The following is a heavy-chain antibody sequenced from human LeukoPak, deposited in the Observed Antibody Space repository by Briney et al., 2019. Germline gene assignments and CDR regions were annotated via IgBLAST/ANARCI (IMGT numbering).Heavy chain of an antibody. J-gene: IGHJ4*02. CDR2: IYPGDSQT. Sequence: GESLKISCKGSGYSFSNYWIGWVRQMPGKGLEWMGIIYPGDSQTRYSPSFQGQVTISADKSINTAYLQWSSLKASDTAMYYCARLRSIAARPADYWGQGTLVTVSS. CDR1: GYSFSNYW. V-gene: IGHV5-51*01. D-gene: IGHD6-6*01. CDR3: ARLRSIAARPADY.